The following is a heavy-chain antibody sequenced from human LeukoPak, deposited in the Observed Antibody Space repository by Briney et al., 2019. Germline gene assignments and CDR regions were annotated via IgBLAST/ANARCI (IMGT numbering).Heavy chain of an antibody. CDR1: GFTXSSYA. D-gene: IGHD6-13*01. Sequence: GSLRLSCSASGFTXSSYAIHWVRQAPGRGLEYVSAISINGGSTYYADSVKGRFTISRDNSKNTLYLQMSSLRAEDTAVYYCSSIIAAAYWGQGTLVTVSS. J-gene: IGHJ4*02. CDR3: SSIIAAAY. CDR2: ISINGGST. V-gene: IGHV3-64D*06.